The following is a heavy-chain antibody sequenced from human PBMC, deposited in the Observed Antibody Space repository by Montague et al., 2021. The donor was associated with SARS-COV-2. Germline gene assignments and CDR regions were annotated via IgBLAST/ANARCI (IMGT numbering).Heavy chain of an antibody. CDR3: ARGFRGGYSTFDC. D-gene: IGHD2-21*01. Sequence: SLRLSCAASGFTFSTYAMHWVRQAPGKGLEWVAAISYDGSNKYYADSVKGRFTISRDNSKNTLYLQMNSLRAEDTAVYYCARGFRGGYSTFDCWGQGTLVTVSS. V-gene: IGHV3-30*04. CDR2: ISYDGSNK. CDR1: GFTFSTYA. J-gene: IGHJ4*02.